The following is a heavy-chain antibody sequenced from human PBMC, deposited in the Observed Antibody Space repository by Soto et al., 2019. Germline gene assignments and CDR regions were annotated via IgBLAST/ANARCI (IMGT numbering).Heavy chain of an antibody. V-gene: IGHV3-23*01. D-gene: IGHD6-13*01. Sequence: PGGSLRLSCAACGFTCSNYAMSWVRQAPGMGLEWVSTLGVRSTYYADSVKGRFTISRDNSNNALYLQMNSLRVGDTAVYYCAKGTLVKPPGTRAFDVWGQGTMVTVSS. CDR3: AKGTLVKPPGTRAFDV. CDR1: GFTCSNYA. CDR2: LGVRST. J-gene: IGHJ3*01.